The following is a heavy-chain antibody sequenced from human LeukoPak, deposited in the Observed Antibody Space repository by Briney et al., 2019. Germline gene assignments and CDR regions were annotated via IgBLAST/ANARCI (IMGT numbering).Heavy chain of an antibody. CDR1: GYSFTSYW. CDR2: IYPGDSDT. V-gene: IGHV5-51*01. Sequence: GESLKISCKGSGYSFTSYWIGWVRQLPGKGLEWMGIIYPGDSDTRYSPSFQGQVTISADKSISTAYLQWSSLKASDTAMYYCARSRHYCSGGSCYNDYWGQGTLVTVSS. J-gene: IGHJ4*02. CDR3: ARSRHYCSGGSCYNDY. D-gene: IGHD2-15*01.